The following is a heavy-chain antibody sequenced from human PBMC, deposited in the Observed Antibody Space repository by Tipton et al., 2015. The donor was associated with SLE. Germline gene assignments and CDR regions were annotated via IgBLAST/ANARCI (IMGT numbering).Heavy chain of an antibody. CDR2: ISSSSSYT. D-gene: IGHD3-3*01. V-gene: IGHV3-11*05. Sequence: GSLRLSCAASGFTFSDYYMSWIRQAPGKGLEWVSYISSSSSYTNYADSVKGRFTISRDNAKNSLYLQMNSLRAEDTAVYYCAKGFWSGYPFDYWGQGTLVTVSS. CDR1: GFTFSDYY. CDR3: AKGFWSGYPFDY. J-gene: IGHJ4*02.